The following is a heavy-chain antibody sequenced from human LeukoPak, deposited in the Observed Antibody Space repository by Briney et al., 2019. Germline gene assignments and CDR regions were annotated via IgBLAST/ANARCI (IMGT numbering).Heavy chain of an antibody. V-gene: IGHV4-59*01. Sequence: SETLSLTCTVSGGSISSYYWSWIRQPPGKGLEWIGYTYYSGSTNYNPSLKSRVTISVDTSKNQFSLKLSSVTAADTAVYYCARGQNYDFWSGYPAYYYYGMDVWGQGTTVTVSS. CDR1: GGSISSYY. D-gene: IGHD3-3*01. CDR2: TYYSGST. J-gene: IGHJ6*02. CDR3: ARGQNYDFWSGYPAYYYYGMDV.